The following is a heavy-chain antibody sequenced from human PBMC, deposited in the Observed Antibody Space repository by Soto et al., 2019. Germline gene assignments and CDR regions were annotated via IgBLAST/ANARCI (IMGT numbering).Heavy chain of an antibody. D-gene: IGHD3-10*02. CDR3: ARSPLSYYYVRQTWREVGDSFDV. CDR2: LIHGGST. J-gene: IGHJ3*01. CDR1: NSSLGAFH. Sequence: SETLSLTCAIYNSSLGAFHWTWIRQPPGKGLEWIGELIHGGSTNYNPSLKSRVTFSLDTSKSQFSLHVMSVTAADTAVYYCARSPLSYYYVRQTWREVGDSFDV. V-gene: IGHV4-34*12.